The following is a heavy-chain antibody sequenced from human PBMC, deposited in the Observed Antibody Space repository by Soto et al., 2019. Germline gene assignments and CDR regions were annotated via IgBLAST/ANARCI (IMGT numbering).Heavy chain of an antibody. CDR3: ARGYDYIWGSYRYTNAFDI. Sequence: SETLSLTCAVYGGSFSGYYWSWIRQPPGKGLEWIGEISHSGSTNYNPSLKSRVTISVDTSKNQFSLKLSSVTAADTAVYYCARGYDYIWGSYRYTNAFDIWGQGTMVTVSS. V-gene: IGHV4-34*01. CDR2: ISHSGST. CDR1: GGSFSGYY. D-gene: IGHD3-16*02. J-gene: IGHJ3*02.